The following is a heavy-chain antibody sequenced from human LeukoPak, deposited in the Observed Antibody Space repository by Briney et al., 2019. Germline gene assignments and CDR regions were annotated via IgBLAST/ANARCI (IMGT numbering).Heavy chain of an antibody. J-gene: IGHJ4*02. Sequence: SQTLSLTCTVSGGSISSGGYYWSWIRQPPGKGLEWIGEINHSGSTNYNPSLKSRVTISVDTSKNQFSLKLSSVTAADTAVYYCARVRFGELSYYFDYWGQGTLVTVSS. CDR3: ARVRFGELSYYFDY. CDR1: GGSISSGGYY. V-gene: IGHV4-30-2*01. D-gene: IGHD3-10*01. CDR2: INHSGST.